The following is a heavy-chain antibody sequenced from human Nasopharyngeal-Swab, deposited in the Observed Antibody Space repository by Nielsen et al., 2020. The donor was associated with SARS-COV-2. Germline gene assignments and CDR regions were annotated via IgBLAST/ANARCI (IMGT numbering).Heavy chain of an antibody. J-gene: IGHJ4*02. Sequence: SETLSLTCAVYGGSFSGYYWSWIRQPPGKGLEWIGEINHSGTTSYNPSPKSRVPISSDTSKNQFSLKLSSVTAADTAVYYCARGHRSISMIVVVIATAHFYFDSWGRGTLVTVTS. V-gene: IGHV4-34*01. CDR1: GGSFSGYY. D-gene: IGHD3-22*01. CDR2: INHSGTT. CDR3: ARGHRSISMIVVVIATAHFYFDS.